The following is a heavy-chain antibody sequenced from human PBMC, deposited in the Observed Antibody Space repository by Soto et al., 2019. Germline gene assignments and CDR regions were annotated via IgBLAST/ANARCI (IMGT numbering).Heavy chain of an antibody. D-gene: IGHD1-1*01. CDR1: GYTFTSYG. CDR3: ARGRYGDS. J-gene: IGHJ4*02. CDR2: ISAHNGNT. Sequence: QVHLVQSGAEVKKPGASVKVSCKTSGYTFTSYGITWVRQAPGQGLEWMGWISAHNGNTDYAQKLQGRVIVTRDTTTSTASLELRSLRSDDTAVYYCARGRYGDSWGQGALVTVSS. V-gene: IGHV1-18*01.